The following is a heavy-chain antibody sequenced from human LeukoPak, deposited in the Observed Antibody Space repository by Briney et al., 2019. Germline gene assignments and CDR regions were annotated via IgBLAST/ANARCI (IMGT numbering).Heavy chain of an antibody. V-gene: IGHV3-23*01. D-gene: IGHD2-15*01. CDR2: ISGSGGST. CDR3: AKDLGYCSGGSCYENRLFDY. Sequence: GGSLRLSCAASGFTFSSYAMSWVRQAPGKGLEWVSAISGSGGSTYYADSVKGRFTISRDNSKNTLYLQMNSLRAEDTAVYYCAKDLGYCSGGSCYENRLFDYWGQGTLVTVSS. J-gene: IGHJ4*02. CDR1: GFTFSSYA.